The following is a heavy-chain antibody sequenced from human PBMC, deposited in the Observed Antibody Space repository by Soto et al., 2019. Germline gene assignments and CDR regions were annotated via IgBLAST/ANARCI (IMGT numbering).Heavy chain of an antibody. V-gene: IGHV4-4*02. Sequence: PXATLSLTCAVSGGSINSNDVWSWFRQPPGKGLEWIGEVYHTGSTNYNPSLKSRVTMLVDKSENQFSLKLKSLTAADTAVYYCARGGEYDLWSGYSSYNWFDPWGQGTLVTVTS. CDR3: ARGGEYDLWSGYSSYNWFDP. J-gene: IGHJ5*02. D-gene: IGHD3-3*01. CDR1: GGSINSNDV. CDR2: VYHTGST.